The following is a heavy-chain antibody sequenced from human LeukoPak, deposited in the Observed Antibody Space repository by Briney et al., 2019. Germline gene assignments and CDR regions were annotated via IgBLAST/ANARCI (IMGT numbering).Heavy chain of an antibody. D-gene: IGHD4-4*01. Sequence: ASVKVSCKVSGYTLTELSMHWVRQAPGKGLEWMGGFDPEDGETIYAQKFQGRVTMTEDTSTDTAYMELSSLRSEDTAVYYCATGMTTVTTRGMDVRGQGTTVTVSS. V-gene: IGHV1-24*01. CDR3: ATGMTTVTTRGMDV. J-gene: IGHJ6*02. CDR1: GYTLTELS. CDR2: FDPEDGET.